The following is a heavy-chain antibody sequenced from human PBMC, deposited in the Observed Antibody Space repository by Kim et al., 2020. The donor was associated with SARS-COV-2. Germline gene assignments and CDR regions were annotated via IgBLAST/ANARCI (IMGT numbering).Heavy chain of an antibody. D-gene: IGHD2-21*01. CDR3: ARLGEGANWFDP. CDR1: GGSISSSSYY. Sequence: SETLSLTCTVSGGSISSSSYYWGWIRQPPGKGLEWIGSIYYSGSTYYNPSLKSRVTISVDTSKNQFSLKLSSVTAADTAVYYCARLGEGANWFDPWGQGTLVTVSS. CDR2: IYYSGST. J-gene: IGHJ5*02. V-gene: IGHV4-39*01.